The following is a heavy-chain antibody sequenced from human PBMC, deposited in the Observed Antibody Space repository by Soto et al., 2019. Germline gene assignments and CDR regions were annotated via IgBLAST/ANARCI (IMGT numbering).Heavy chain of an antibody. CDR2: INPSGDST. D-gene: IGHD6-13*01. CDR1: GFTFSRHG. J-gene: IGHJ4*02. Sequence: GGSLRLSGVASGFTFSRHGLSWVRQAPGKGLEWVSTINPSGDSTFYADSVKGRFTISRDNSKNTVYLQMNSLSVGDTAVYLCAKVDVSTAGSFDYWGQGALVTVSS. V-gene: IGHV3-23*01. CDR3: AKVDVSTAGSFDY.